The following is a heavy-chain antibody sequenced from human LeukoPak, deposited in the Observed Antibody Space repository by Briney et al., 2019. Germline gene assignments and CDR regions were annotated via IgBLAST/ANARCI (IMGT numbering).Heavy chain of an antibody. J-gene: IGHJ3*02. CDR1: GGSISSYY. CDR2: IYYSGST. D-gene: IGHD3-9*01. V-gene: IGHV4-59*01. Sequence: SETLSLTCTVSGGSISSYYWSWIRQPPGKGLEWIGYIYYSGSTNYSPSLKSRVTISVDTSKNQFSLKLSSVTAADTAVYYCARGSGDILTGYYHDAFDIWGQGTMVTVSS. CDR3: ARGSGDILTGYYHDAFDI.